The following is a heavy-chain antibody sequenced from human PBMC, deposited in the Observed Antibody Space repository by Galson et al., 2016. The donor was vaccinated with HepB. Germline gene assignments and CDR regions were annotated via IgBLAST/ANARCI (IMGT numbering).Heavy chain of an antibody. CDR1: GGSFSGYY. CDR2: INLSGNT. J-gene: IGHJ6*03. CDR3: ARVQKGVVVTWYYYCMDV. V-gene: IGHV4-34*01. Sequence: SETLSLTCAIYGGSFSGYYWNWIRQPPGKGLEWNGEINLSGNTNYNPSLKSRVTISLDTSKNQFSLKVSSVTAADTAVYYCARVQKGVVVTWYYYCMDVWGKGTTVTVSS. D-gene: IGHD2-2*01.